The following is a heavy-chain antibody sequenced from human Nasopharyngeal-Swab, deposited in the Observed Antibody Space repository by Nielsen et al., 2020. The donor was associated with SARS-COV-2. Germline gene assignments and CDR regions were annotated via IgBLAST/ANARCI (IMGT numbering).Heavy chain of an antibody. Sequence: RQAPGKGLEWIGYIYYSGTTYYNPSLKSRVTISLDMSKNQFSLSLTSVTAADTAVYYCARGLVMGIFGVVISSKYFDYWGQGTLVTVSS. D-gene: IGHD3-3*01. CDR3: ARGLVMGIFGVVISSKYFDY. V-gene: IGHV4-30-4*01. J-gene: IGHJ4*02. CDR2: IYYSGTT.